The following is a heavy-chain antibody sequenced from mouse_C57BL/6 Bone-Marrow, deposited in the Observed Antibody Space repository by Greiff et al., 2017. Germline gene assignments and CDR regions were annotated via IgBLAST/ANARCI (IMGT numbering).Heavy chain of an antibody. CDR3: ARLYDGYPYYAMDY. J-gene: IGHJ4*01. Sequence: EVQRVESGGDLVKPGGSLKLSCAASGFTFSSYGMSWVRQTPDKRLEWVATISSGGSYTYYPDSVKGRFTISRDNAKNTLYLQMSSLKSEDTAMYYCARLYDGYPYYAMDYWGQGTSVTVSS. CDR1: GFTFSSYG. V-gene: IGHV5-6*01. CDR2: ISSGGSYT. D-gene: IGHD2-3*01.